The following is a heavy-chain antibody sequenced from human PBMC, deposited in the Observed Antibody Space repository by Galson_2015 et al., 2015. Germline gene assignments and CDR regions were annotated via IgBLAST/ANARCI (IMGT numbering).Heavy chain of an antibody. J-gene: IGHJ4*02. D-gene: IGHD3-3*01. CDR3: TTTYYDFWSAEGPFDY. V-gene: IGHV3-15*01. CDR1: GFTFSNAW. CDR2: IKSKTDGGTT. Sequence: SLRLSCAASGFTFSNAWMSWVRQAPGKGLEWVGRIKSKTDGGTTDYAAPVKGRFTISRDDSKNTLYLQMNSLKTEDTAVYYCTTTYYDFWSAEGPFDYWGQGTLVTVSS.